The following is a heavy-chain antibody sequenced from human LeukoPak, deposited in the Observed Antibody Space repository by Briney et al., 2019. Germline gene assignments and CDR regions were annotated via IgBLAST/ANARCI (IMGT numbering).Heavy chain of an antibody. D-gene: IGHD2-21*02. Sequence: SETLSLTCAVYGGSFSGYYWSWIRQPPGKGLEWIGEINHSGSTNYDPSLKSRVTISVDTSKNRFSLKLSSVTAADTAVYYCARGPVAVTYSDYWGQGTLVTVSS. V-gene: IGHV4-34*01. CDR2: INHSGST. CDR1: GGSFSGYY. CDR3: ARGPVAVTYSDY. J-gene: IGHJ4*02.